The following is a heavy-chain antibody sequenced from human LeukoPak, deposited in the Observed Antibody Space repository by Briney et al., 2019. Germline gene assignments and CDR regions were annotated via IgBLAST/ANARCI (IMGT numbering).Heavy chain of an antibody. V-gene: IGHV4-34*01. CDR2: INARGDT. J-gene: IGHJ5*02. CDR1: GFTFSSYD. D-gene: IGHD2-2*01. Sequence: LRLSCAASGFTFSSYDMNWVRQPPGKGLEWIGEINARGDTNFNPSLKSRVTISVDTSKNQFSLRLTSMIAADTAVYYCARGQVPAARGYNWFDPWGQGTLVTVSS. CDR3: ARGQVPAARGYNWFDP.